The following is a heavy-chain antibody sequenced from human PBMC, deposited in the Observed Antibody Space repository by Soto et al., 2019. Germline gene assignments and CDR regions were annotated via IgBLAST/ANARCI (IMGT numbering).Heavy chain of an antibody. J-gene: IGHJ6*02. CDR1: GFTFSNYA. Sequence: EVQLLESGGGLVQPGGSLRLSCAASGFTFSNYAMSWVRQAPGKGLEWVSAISGSGGYTYYADAVKGRFTISRDNSKSTLYLQMNSLRAEDTAVYYCVCGVLTGSVGIYYYYGMDVWGQGTTVTVAS. D-gene: IGHD3-9*01. V-gene: IGHV3-23*01. CDR2: ISGSGGYT. CDR3: VCGVLTGSVGIYYYYGMDV.